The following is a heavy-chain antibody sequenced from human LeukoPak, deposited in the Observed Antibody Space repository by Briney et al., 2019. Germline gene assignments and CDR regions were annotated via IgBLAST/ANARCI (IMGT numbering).Heavy chain of an antibody. V-gene: IGHV3-30*04. CDR3: ERVWELLTDY. CDR2: ISYDGSNK. D-gene: IGHD1-26*01. CDR1: GFTFSICA. J-gene: IGHJ4*02. Sequence: GGSLRLSCAASGFTFSICAMHWVRQAPGKGLEWVAVISYDGSNKYYADSVKGRFTISRDNSKNTLYLQMNSLRAEDTAVYYCERVWELLTDYWGQGTLVTVSS.